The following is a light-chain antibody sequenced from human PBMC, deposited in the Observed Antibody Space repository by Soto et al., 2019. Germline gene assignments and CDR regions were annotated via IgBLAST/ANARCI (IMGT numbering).Light chain of an antibody. CDR3: VLYMGSGISV. J-gene: IGLJ1*01. CDR1: SGSVSTSYY. Sequence: VVTQEPSFSVSPGGTVTLTCGLSSGSVSTSYYPSWYQQTPGQAPRTLIYSTNTRSSGVPDRFSGSILGNKAALTITGAQADDESDYYCVLYMGSGISVFGTGTKVTVL. CDR2: STN. V-gene: IGLV8-61*01.